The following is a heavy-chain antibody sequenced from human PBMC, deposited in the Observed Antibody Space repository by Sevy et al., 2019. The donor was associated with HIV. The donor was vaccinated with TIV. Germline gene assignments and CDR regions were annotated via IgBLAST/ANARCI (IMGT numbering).Heavy chain of an antibody. D-gene: IGHD2-21*01. Sequence: ASVKVSCNASGYTFTGYYMHWVRQAPGQGLEWMGWINPNSGGTNYAQKFQGWVTMTRDTSISTAYMELSRLRSDDTAVYYCARSEGILWWYEHWGQGTLVTVSS. CDR3: ARSEGILWWYEH. V-gene: IGHV1-2*04. CDR2: INPNSGGT. CDR1: GYTFTGYY. J-gene: IGHJ1*01.